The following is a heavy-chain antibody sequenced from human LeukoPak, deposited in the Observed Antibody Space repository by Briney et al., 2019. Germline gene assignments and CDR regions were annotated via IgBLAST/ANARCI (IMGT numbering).Heavy chain of an antibody. D-gene: IGHD2/OR15-2a*01. J-gene: IGHJ5*02. CDR1: GGAISSDDYY. CDR3: ARYTTLSTNWFDP. CDR2: SHYSGIT. V-gene: IGHV4-31*03. Sequence: SQTLSLTCTVSGGAISSDDYYWTWIRQHPGKGLEWIGYSHYSGITDYNPSLQSRVTISVDTSQNHFSPHLTSVTAADTAVYYCARYTTLSTNWFDPWGQGTLVTVSS.